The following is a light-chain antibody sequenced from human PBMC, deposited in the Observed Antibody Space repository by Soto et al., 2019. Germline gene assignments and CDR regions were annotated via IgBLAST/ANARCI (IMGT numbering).Light chain of an antibody. CDR2: GAS. Sequence: EIVLTQSPGTLSLSPGERATLSCRASQSVSSSLAWYQQRPGQAPRLLIYGASSRATGIPVRFSGSGSGTDFTLTISKLEPEDVAVYYWQQYYTLITFGHGTRLEIK. V-gene: IGKV3-20*01. J-gene: IGKJ5*01. CDR3: QQYYTLIT. CDR1: QSVSSS.